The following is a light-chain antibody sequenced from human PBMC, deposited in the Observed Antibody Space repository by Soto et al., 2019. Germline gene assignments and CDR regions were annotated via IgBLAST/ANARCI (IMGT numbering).Light chain of an antibody. CDR1: QSVSSN. CDR2: GAS. V-gene: IGKV3-15*01. Sequence: IVMTQSPATLSVSAGERATISCRASQSVSSNLAWYQQKPGQAPRLLIYGASTRATGIPARFSGSGSGTDFTLTISSLQSEDFAVYYCQQYNNLPLTFGGGTKVEIK. CDR3: QQYNNLPLT. J-gene: IGKJ4*01.